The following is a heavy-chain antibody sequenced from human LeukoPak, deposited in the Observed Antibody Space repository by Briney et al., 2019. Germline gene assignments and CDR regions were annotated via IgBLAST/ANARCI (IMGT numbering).Heavy chain of an antibody. CDR2: IIPIFGTA. V-gene: IGHV1-69*05. D-gene: IGHD3-3*01. CDR1: GGTFSSYA. CDR3: ARGGSSITIFGVVRSNWFDP. J-gene: IGHJ5*02. Sequence: ASVKVSCKASGGTFSSYAISWVRRAPGQGLEWMGGIIPIFGTANYAQKFQGRVTITTDESTSTAYMELSSLRSEDTAVYYCARGGSSITIFGVVRSNWFDPWGQGTLVTVSS.